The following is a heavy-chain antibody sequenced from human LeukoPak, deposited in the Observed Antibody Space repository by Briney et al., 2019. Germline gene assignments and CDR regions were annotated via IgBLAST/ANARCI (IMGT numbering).Heavy chain of an antibody. J-gene: IGHJ4*02. V-gene: IGHV1-18*01. D-gene: IGHD1-26*01. CDR3: ARNSGSSQDFDY. Sequence: ASVKVSCKASGGTFSSYGISWVRQAPGQGLEWMGWISAYNGNTNYAQMLQGRVTMTTDTSTSTAYMELRSLRSDDTAVYYCARNSGSSQDFDYWGQGTLVTVSS. CDR1: GGTFSSYG. CDR2: ISAYNGNT.